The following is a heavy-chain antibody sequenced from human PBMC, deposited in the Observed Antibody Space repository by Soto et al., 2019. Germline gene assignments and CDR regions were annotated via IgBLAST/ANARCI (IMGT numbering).Heavy chain of an antibody. CDR1: GGSISSGGYY. CDR2: IYYSGST. CDR3: ARVSGDYMISAFDI. D-gene: IGHD4-17*01. Sequence: QVQLQESGPGLVKPSQTLSLTCTVSGGSISSGGYYWSWIRQHPGKGLEWIGSIYYSGSTYYNPSLKSRVTISVDTSKNQFSLKLSSVTAADTAVYYCARVSGDYMISAFDIWCQGTMVTVSS. J-gene: IGHJ3*02. V-gene: IGHV4-31*03.